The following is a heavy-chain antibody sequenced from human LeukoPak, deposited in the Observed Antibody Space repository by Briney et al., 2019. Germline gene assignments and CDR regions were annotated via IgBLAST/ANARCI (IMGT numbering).Heavy chain of an antibody. D-gene: IGHD6-6*01. V-gene: IGHV1-69*13. CDR1: GGSINNYG. Sequence: SVKVSCKTSGGSINNYGINWVRQAPGQGLEWMGMIIPLLTRPKYAKKFQGRVTITADESADTAYMEVSRLTSEDTAVFFCAIVPKTGMPAITWGPVTLVSVSS. CDR2: IIPLLTRP. CDR3: AIVPKTGMPAIT. J-gene: IGHJ5*02.